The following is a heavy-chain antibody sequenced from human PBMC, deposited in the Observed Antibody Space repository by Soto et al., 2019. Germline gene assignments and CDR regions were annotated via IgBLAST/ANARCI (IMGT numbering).Heavy chain of an antibody. CDR2: TSDGGTT. D-gene: IGHD3-16*01. J-gene: IGHJ6*02. Sequence: PGGSLGLSCAASEFIFNTNAMNWVRQAPGKGLEWVSGTSDGGTTYYADSVKGRFTMSRDRSQKTLYLQMNSLRAEDTAIYYCAKSMTISPRGVWGRTSTYYYFAMDGWGQGTTVTVSS. CDR3: AKSMTISPRGVWGRTSTYYYFAMDG. V-gene: IGHV3-23*01. CDR1: EFIFNTNA.